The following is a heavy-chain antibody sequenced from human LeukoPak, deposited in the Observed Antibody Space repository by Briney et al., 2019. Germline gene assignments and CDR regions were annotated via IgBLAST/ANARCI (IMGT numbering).Heavy chain of an antibody. CDR1: GGSFSGYY. Sequence: SETLSLTCAVYGGSFSGYYWSWIRQPPGKGLEWIGEINHSGSTNYNPSLKSRVTISVDTSKNQFSLKLSSVTAADTAVYYCASCANWGFLTRNNWFDPWGQGTLVTVSS. D-gene: IGHD7-27*01. CDR2: INHSGST. CDR3: ASCANWGFLTRNNWFDP. J-gene: IGHJ5*02. V-gene: IGHV4-34*01.